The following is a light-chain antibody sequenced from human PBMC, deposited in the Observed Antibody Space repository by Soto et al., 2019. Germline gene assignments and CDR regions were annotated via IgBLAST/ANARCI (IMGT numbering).Light chain of an antibody. Sequence: QSALTQPASVSGSPGQSITISCTETSSDVDNSNFVAWYQQHPGEVPKLIMYDGIKRPSGVSNRFSGSRSDNTALLTISGLQPEDEADYYCCRYGCTLFGGGTKLTVL. V-gene: IGLV2-23*01. CDR2: DGI. CDR1: SSDVDNSNF. CDR3: CRYGCTL. J-gene: IGLJ2*01.